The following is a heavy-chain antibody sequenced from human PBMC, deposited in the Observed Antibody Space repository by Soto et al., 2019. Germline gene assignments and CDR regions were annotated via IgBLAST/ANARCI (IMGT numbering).Heavy chain of an antibody. J-gene: IGHJ3*02. Sequence: QVQLVESGGGLVKPGGSLRLSCAASGFTFSDYYMSWIRQAPGKGLEWVSYIGRSSSYTNYADSVKGRFTISRDNAKNSLYLQMNSLRAEDTAVYYCARDADILTGSDAFDIWCQGTMVTVSS. V-gene: IGHV3-11*05. D-gene: IGHD3-9*01. CDR3: ARDADILTGSDAFDI. CDR2: IGRSSSYT. CDR1: GFTFSDYY.